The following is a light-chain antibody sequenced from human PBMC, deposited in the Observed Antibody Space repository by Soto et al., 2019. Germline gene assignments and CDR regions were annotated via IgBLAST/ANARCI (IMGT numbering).Light chain of an antibody. CDR1: SSDVGDYPY. Sequence: QSALTQPASVSGSPGQSITISCTGTSSDVGDYPYVSWYQQHPGKVPKLIIYEVTNRPSGVSGRFSGSKSENTASLTISGLQAEDEADYCCSSYSRTNTLVFGSGTKVTVL. CDR3: SSYSRTNTLV. V-gene: IGLV2-14*01. CDR2: EVT. J-gene: IGLJ6*01.